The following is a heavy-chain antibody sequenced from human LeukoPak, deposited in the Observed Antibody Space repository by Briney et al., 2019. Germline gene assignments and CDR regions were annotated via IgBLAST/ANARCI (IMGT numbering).Heavy chain of an antibody. D-gene: IGHD5-18*01. CDR1: GFTFSSYA. V-gene: IGHV3-23*01. J-gene: IGHJ4*02. CDR3: ASGWIQSGNY. CDR2: ISGSGGST. Sequence: GGSLRLSCAASGFTFSSYAMSWVRQAPGKGLEWVSAISGSGGSTYYADSVKGRFTISRDNSKNTLYLQMNGLRAEDTAVYYCASGWIQSGNYWGQGTLVTVSS.